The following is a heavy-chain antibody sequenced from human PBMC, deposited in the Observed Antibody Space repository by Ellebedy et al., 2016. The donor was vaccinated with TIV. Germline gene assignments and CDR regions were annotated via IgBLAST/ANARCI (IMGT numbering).Heavy chain of an antibody. CDR2: ISGSGGST. V-gene: IGHV3-23*01. Sequence: GESLKISXAASGFTFGTYLIHWVRQAPGKGLEWVSAISGSGGSTYYADSVKGRFTISRDNSKNTLYLQMNSLRAEDTAVYYCADYFDYWGQGTLVTVSS. CDR3: ADYFDY. J-gene: IGHJ4*02. CDR1: GFTFGTYL.